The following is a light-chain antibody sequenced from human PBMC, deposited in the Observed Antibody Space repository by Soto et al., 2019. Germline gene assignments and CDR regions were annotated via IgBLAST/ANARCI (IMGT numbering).Light chain of an antibody. J-gene: IGKJ2*03. CDR3: QQYNSYPYS. CDR2: KAS. Sequence: IPMTQSPSTLSASVGDRVSITCRASQTIFSWLAWYQQKPGKAPNLLIYKASSLESGVPSRYSGSGSGTEFTLTISGLQPDDFAVYYCQQYNSYPYSFGQGTKLEI. CDR1: QTIFSW. V-gene: IGKV1-5*03.